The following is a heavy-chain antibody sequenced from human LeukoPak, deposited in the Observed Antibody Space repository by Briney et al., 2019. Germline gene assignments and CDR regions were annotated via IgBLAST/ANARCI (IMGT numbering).Heavy chain of an antibody. J-gene: IGHJ6*03. CDR2: ISYDGSNK. V-gene: IGHV3-30*18. CDR1: GFTFSSYG. D-gene: IGHD2-2*01. Sequence: GSLRLSCAASGFTFSSYGMHWVRQAPGKGLEWVSVISYDGSNKYYADSVKGRFTISRDNSKNTLYLQMNSLRAEDTAVYYCAKVRYCSSTSCRGYYYYYYYMDVWGKGTTVTVSS. CDR3: AKVRYCSSTSCRGYYYYYYYMDV.